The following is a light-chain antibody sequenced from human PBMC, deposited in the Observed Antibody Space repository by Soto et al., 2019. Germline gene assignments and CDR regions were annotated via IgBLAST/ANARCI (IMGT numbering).Light chain of an antibody. CDR2: GAS. V-gene: IGKV3-15*01. CDR1: QSVSNN. J-gene: IGKJ4*01. CDR3: QQYNDWPPLT. Sequence: EILMTQSPATPSVSPGERATLSCRASQSVSNNLAWYQQKAGQAPRLLIYGASSRATGIPARFSGSGSGTEFTLTISSLQSEDFAIYYCQQYNDWPPLTFGGGTKVDIK.